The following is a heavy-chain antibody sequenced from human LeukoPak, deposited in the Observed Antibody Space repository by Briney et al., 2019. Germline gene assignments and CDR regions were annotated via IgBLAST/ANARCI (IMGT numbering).Heavy chain of an antibody. J-gene: IGHJ4*02. CDR3: AKDRNLEYYFDY. Sequence: PGGSLRLSCAASGFTFSSYAMSWVRQAPGKGLEWVAVISYDGSNKYYADSVKGRFTISRDNSKNTLYLQMNSLRAEDTAVYYCAKDRNLEYYFDYWGQRTLVTVSS. V-gene: IGHV3-30*18. CDR1: GFTFSSYA. CDR2: ISYDGSNK. D-gene: IGHD1-14*01.